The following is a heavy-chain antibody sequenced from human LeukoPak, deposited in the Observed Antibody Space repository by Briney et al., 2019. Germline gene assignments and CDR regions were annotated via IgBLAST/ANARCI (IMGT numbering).Heavy chain of an antibody. CDR3: ARSRSGYSYDHAAFEI. J-gene: IGHJ3*02. D-gene: IGHD5-18*01. CDR2: IDYRGST. CDR1: GGSISSYY. Sequence: SETLSLTCTVSGGSISSYYWSWIRQSPGKGLEWIAYIDYRGSTTYNPSLRSRVTISVDTSRNQFSLKLSSVTAADTAVYYCARSRSGYSYDHAAFEIWGQGTLVTVSS. V-gene: IGHV4-59*01.